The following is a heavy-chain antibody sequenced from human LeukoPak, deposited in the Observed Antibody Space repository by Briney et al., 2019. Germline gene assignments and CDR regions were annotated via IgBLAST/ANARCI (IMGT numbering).Heavy chain of an antibody. CDR1: GFTFSSYS. Sequence: GGSLRLSCAASGFTFSSYSMNWVRQAPGKGLEWVSYISSSGTTIYYADSVQGRFTISRDNAKNSLYLQMNSLRAEDTAVYYCARDSRSYNFDYWGQGTLVTVSS. D-gene: IGHD1-1*01. CDR3: ARDSRSYNFDY. V-gene: IGHV3-48*04. CDR2: ISSSGTTI. J-gene: IGHJ4*02.